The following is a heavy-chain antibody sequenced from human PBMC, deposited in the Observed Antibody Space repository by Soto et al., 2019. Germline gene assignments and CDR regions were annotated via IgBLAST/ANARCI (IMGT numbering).Heavy chain of an antibody. Sequence: EVHLVESGGGLVQPGGSLRLSCAASGFTFSSYSMNWVRQAPGKGLEWVSYISTTSSPIYYADSVRGRFTISRDDAQNSLYLQLNSLRDEDTAVYYCARYVFPGIAVAGTWFDPWGQGTLVTVSS. D-gene: IGHD6-19*01. CDR2: ISTTSSPI. V-gene: IGHV3-48*02. CDR3: ARYVFPGIAVAGTWFDP. J-gene: IGHJ5*02. CDR1: GFTFSSYS.